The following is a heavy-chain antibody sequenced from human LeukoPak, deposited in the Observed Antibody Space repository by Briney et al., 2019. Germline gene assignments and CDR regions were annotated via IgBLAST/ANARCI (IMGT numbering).Heavy chain of an antibody. Sequence: GGSLRLSCAASGFTFSSYAMSWVRQAPGKGLEWVSAISGSGGSTYYADSVEGRFTISRDNSKNTLYLQMNSLRAEDTAVYYCATSGYDEYYFDYWGQGTLVTVSS. J-gene: IGHJ4*02. D-gene: IGHD5-12*01. CDR1: GFTFSSYA. CDR2: ISGSGGST. V-gene: IGHV3-23*01. CDR3: ATSGYDEYYFDY.